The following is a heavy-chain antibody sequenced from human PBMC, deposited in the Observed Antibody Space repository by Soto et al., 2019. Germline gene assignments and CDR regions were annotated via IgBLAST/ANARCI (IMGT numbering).Heavy chain of an antibody. CDR1: GFTFSSYA. CDR2: ISGSGGST. Sequence: EVQLLESGGGLEQPGGSLRLSCAASGFTFSSYAMSWVRQAPGKGLEWVSGISGSGGSTYYADSVKGRFTISRDNSKNTLYLHMNSLRADDTAVYYCAKAHSGYVWGRYYFDYWGQGTLVTVSS. J-gene: IGHJ4*02. D-gene: IGHD5-12*01. CDR3: AKAHSGYVWGRYYFDY. V-gene: IGHV3-23*01.